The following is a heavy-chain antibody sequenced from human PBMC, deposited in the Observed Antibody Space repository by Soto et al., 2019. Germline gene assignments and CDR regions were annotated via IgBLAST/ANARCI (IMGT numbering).Heavy chain of an antibody. CDR2: IYYSGST. CDR1: GGSISSGGYY. V-gene: IGHV4-31*03. Sequence: QVQLQESGPGLVKPSQTLSLTCTVSGGSISSGGYYWSWIRQHPGKGLEWIGYIYYSGSTYYNPSLKSRVTIPVDTSKNQFSLKLSSVTAADTAVYYCARDAHYDSSGYYYYYGMDVWGQGTTVTVSS. D-gene: IGHD3-22*01. J-gene: IGHJ6*02. CDR3: ARDAHYDSSGYYYYYGMDV.